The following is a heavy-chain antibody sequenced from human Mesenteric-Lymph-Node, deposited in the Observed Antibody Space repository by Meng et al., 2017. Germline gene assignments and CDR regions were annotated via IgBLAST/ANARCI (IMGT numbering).Heavy chain of an antibody. CDR1: GGSVSSGGYY. CDR3: ARVSSGWDYFDY. Sequence: QGQRKDPGPGLVTPSQTLSLPCTVSGGSVSSGGYYWTWIRQHPGKGLEWFGHIYYSGSTFYNPSLKRRVIISIDTSKNQFSLNLRSVTAADTAVYYCARVSSGWDYFDYWGQGTLVTVSS. D-gene: IGHD6-19*01. J-gene: IGHJ4*02. V-gene: IGHV4-31*03. CDR2: IYYSGST.